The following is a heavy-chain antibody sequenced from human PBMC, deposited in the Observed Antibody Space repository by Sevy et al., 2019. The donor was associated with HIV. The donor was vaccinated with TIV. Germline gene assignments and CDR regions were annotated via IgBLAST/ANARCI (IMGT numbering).Heavy chain of an antibody. D-gene: IGHD5-18*01. Sequence: GGSLRLSCAASGFTFSSYGMHWVRQAPGKGLEWVAVISYDGSNKYYADSVKGRFTISRDNSKNTLYLQMNSLRAEDTAVYYCAQDGGWIQLSYYYYGMDVWGQGTTVTVSS. CDR2: ISYDGSNK. CDR1: GFTFSSYG. CDR3: AQDGGWIQLSYYYYGMDV. V-gene: IGHV3-30*18. J-gene: IGHJ6*02.